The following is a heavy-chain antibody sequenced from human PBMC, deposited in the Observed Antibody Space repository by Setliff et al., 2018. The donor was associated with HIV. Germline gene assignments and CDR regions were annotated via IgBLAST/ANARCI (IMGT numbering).Heavy chain of an antibody. D-gene: IGHD2-15*01. V-gene: IGHV1-69*13. Sequence: SVKVSCKASGGTFSTYVITWVRQAPGQGLEWMGGIIAMFGTANYAPRFQDRVKITADESTSTAYVELSSLRSGDTAVYYCARSLRYCSGETCYSDWVYDPFDIWGQGTVVTVSS. CDR3: ARSLRYCSGETCYSDWVYDPFDI. J-gene: IGHJ3*02. CDR2: IIAMFGTA. CDR1: GGTFSTYV.